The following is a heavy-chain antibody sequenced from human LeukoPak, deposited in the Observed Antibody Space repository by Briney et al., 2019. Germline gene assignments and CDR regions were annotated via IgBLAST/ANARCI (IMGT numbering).Heavy chain of an antibody. Sequence: HGESLKISCKGSGYRFTNYWIGWVRQMPGKGLEWMGIIFPGDSDTRYSPSFQGQVTISVDKTISTAYLQWSSLKPSDTAVYYCARPNLTSGAYYMAYWGQGTLVTVSS. CDR3: ARPNLTSGAYYMAY. V-gene: IGHV5-51*01. D-gene: IGHD3-10*01. CDR2: IFPGDSDT. J-gene: IGHJ4*02. CDR1: GYRFTNYW.